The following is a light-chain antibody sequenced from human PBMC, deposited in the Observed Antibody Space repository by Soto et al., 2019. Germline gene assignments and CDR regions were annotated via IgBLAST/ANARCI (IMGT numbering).Light chain of an antibody. CDR2: GAS. CDR1: QSVSSSSY. V-gene: IGKV3-20*01. CDR3: RQYGSSPSYT. J-gene: IGKJ2*01. Sequence: EIVLTQSPGTLSLSPGERATLSCRARQSVSSSSYLAWYQQKPGQAPRLLIYGASSRATGIPHWFSGSGSATDFTLTISRMEPEDFAVYYCRQYGSSPSYTFGQGTKLEIK.